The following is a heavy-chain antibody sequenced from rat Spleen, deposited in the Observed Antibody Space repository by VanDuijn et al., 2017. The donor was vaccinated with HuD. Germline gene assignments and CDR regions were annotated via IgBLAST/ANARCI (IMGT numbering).Heavy chain of an antibody. J-gene: IGHJ1*01. Sequence: EVQLVESGGGLVQPGRSLKLSCAASGFTFSDYYMAWVRQAPTKGLEWVATISYDDSRTYYRDSVKGRFTISRDNAKNSLYLQMDSLRSEDTATYYCARHRYSSPSYYWYFDFWGPGTMVTVSS. CDR1: GFTFSDYY. CDR2: ISYDDSRT. V-gene: IGHV5-29*01. CDR3: ARHRYSSPSYYWYFDF. D-gene: IGHD1-2*01.